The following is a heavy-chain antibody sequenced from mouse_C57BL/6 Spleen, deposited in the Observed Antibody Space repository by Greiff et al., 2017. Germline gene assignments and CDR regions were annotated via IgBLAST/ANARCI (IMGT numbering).Heavy chain of an antibody. CDR1: GFTFSSYA. V-gene: IGHV5-4*01. CDR3: ARGGKKAMDY. J-gene: IGHJ4*01. Sequence: EVHLVESGGGLVKPGGSLKLSCAASGFTFSSYAMSWVRQTPEKRLEWVATISDGGSYTYYPDNVKGRFTNSRDNAKNNLYLQMSHLKSADTALYYYARGGKKAMDYWGQGTSVTVSS. D-gene: IGHD2-1*01. CDR2: ISDGGSYT.